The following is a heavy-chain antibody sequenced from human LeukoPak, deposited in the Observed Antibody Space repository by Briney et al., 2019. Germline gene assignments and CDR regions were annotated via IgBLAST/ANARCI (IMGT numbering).Heavy chain of an antibody. CDR2: IYYSGST. J-gene: IGHJ4*02. CDR1: GGSISSSSYY. CDR3: ARDTVTGNKNFDN. Sequence: NPSETLSLTCTVSGGSISSSSYYWGWLRQPPGKGLEWIGSIYYSGSTYYNPSLKSRVTISVDTSRNQFSLKLNSVTAADTAVYHCARDTVTGNKNFDNWGQGTLVTVSS. V-gene: IGHV4-39*01. D-gene: IGHD6-19*01.